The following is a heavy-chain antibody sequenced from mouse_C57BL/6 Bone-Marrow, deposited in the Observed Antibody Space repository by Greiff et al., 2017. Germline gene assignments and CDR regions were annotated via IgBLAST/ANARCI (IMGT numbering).Heavy chain of an antibody. Sequence: EVKLQQSGPELVKPGASVKISCKASGYTFTDYYMNWVKQSQGKSLEWIGDINPNNGGTSYNQKLKGKATLTVDKSSSTAYMELRSLTSEDSAVYYCARDYYGSSWYFDYWGQGTILTVSS. V-gene: IGHV1-26*01. CDR1: GYTFTDYY. CDR3: ARDYYGSSWYFDY. D-gene: IGHD1-1*01. CDR2: INPNNGGT. J-gene: IGHJ2*01.